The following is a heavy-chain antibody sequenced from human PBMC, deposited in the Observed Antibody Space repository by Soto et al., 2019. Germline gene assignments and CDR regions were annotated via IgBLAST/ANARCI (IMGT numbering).Heavy chain of an antibody. J-gene: IGHJ6*03. CDR1: GYTFTSYD. CDR3: ARGPFLTGTTRSYYYYYMDV. D-gene: IGHD1-7*01. CDR2: MNPNSGNT. Sequence: ASVKVSCKASGYTFTSYDINWVRQATGQGLEWMGWMNPNSGNTGYAQKFQGRVTMTRNTSISTAYMELSSLRSEDTAVYYCARGPFLTGTTRSYYYYYMDVWGKGTTVTVSS. V-gene: IGHV1-8*01.